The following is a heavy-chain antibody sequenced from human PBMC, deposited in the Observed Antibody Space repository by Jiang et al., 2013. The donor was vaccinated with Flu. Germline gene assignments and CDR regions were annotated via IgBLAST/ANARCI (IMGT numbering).Heavy chain of an antibody. CDR2: MNPNSGNT. Sequence: SGYTFTSYDINWVRQATGQGLEWMGWMNPNSGNTGYAQKFQGRVTMTRNTSISTAYMELSSLRSEDTAVYYCARGAYCSGGSCYSDAFDIWGQGTMVTVSS. CDR1: GYTFTSYD. CDR3: ARGAYCSGGSCYSDAFDI. J-gene: IGHJ3*02. V-gene: IGHV1-8*01. D-gene: IGHD2-15*01.